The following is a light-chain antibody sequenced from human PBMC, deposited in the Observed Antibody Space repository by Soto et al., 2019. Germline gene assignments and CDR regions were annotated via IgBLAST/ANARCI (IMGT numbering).Light chain of an antibody. CDR3: QQYNCYSEE. CDR2: KAS. CDR1: QTISSW. V-gene: IGKV1-5*03. Sequence: DIQMTQSPSTLSGSVGDRVTITCRASQTISSWLAWYQQKPEKAPKLLIYKASTLKSGVPSRFSGSGSGAEFTLTIRSMQPDDFAPYYLQQYNCYSEEFGQGTQVELK. J-gene: IGKJ1*01.